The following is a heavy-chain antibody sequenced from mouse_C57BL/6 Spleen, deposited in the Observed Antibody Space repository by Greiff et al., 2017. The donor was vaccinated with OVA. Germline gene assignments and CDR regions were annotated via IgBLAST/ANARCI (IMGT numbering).Heavy chain of an antibody. Sequence: VQLQQSGAELVRPGASVKLSCKASGYTFTDYYINWVKQRPGQGLEWIARIYPGSGNTYYNEKFKGKATLTAEKSSSTAYMQLSSLTSEDSAVYFCARGRWLENYWGQGTTLTVSS. D-gene: IGHD2-3*01. CDR3: ARGRWLENY. CDR1: GYTFTDYY. CDR2: IYPGSGNT. J-gene: IGHJ2*01. V-gene: IGHV1-76*01.